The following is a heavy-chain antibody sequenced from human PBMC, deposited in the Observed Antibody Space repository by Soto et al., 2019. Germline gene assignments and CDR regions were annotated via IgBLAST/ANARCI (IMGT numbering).Heavy chain of an antibody. CDR2: IYTSGST. J-gene: IGHJ5*01. V-gene: IGHV4-4*07. Sequence: SETLSLTCTVSGTFISGYYWSWIRQPAGKGLEWIGRIYTSGSTKYSPSLESRATMSVDTSKKQFSLKLNSVTAADTAVYYCARESTVAGTDNWFDSWGQGTLV. CDR3: ARESTVAGTDNWFDS. D-gene: IGHD6-13*01. CDR1: GTFISGYY.